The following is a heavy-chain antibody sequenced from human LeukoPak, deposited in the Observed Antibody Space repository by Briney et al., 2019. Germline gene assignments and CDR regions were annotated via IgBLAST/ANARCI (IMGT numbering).Heavy chain of an antibody. V-gene: IGHV5-51*01. J-gene: IGHJ4*02. CDR2: IYPADSDT. Sequence: GESLKISCQVSGYIFTNYWIGWVRQMPGKGLESMGIIYPADSDTTYSPYFEGQVTISADKSIDTVYLQWSSLKASDTATYYCARQSRDGSKTRGYYFDSWGQGTLVTVSS. CDR3: ARQSRDGSKTRGYYFDS. CDR1: GYIFTNYW. D-gene: IGHD3-10*01.